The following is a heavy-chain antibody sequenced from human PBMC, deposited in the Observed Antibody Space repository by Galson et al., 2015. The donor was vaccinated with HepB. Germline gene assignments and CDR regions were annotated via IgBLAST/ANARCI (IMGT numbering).Heavy chain of an antibody. CDR3: ARPIGGSGLEY. CDR1: GFSLRSYW. Sequence: SLRLSCAASGFSLRSYWMIWVRQAPGKGPEWVANIKEDGSERYYVDSVKGRFTISRDNAQNSLFLQMNGLRAEDTASYYCARPIGGSGLEYWGQGTLVTASS. V-gene: IGHV3-7*01. CDR2: IKEDGSER. D-gene: IGHD3-10*01. J-gene: IGHJ4*02.